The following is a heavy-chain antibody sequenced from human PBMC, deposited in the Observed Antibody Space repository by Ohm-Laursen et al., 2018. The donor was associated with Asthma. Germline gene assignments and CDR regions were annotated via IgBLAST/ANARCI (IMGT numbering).Heavy chain of an antibody. CDR3: ARARSFRIAVADPLYY. J-gene: IGHJ4*02. D-gene: IGHD6-19*01. CDR1: GFTVSSNY. Sequence: SLRLSCAASGFTVSSNYMSWVRQAPGKGLEWVSVIYSGGSTYYADSVKGRFTISRDNSKNTLYLQMNSLRAEDTAVYYCARARSFRIAVADPLYYWGQGTLVTVSS. CDR2: IYSGGST. V-gene: IGHV3-53*01.